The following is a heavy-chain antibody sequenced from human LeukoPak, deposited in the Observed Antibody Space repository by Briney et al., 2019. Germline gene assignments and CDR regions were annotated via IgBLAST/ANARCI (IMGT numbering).Heavy chain of an antibody. CDR2: IKQDGSEK. Sequence: GGSLRLSCAASGFTLSSYWMSWVRQAPGKGLEWVANIKQDGSEKYYVDSVKGRFTISRDNAKNSLYLQMNSLRAEDTAVYYCARVGGNTGYSNLWGQGTLVTVSS. D-gene: IGHD6-13*01. CDR3: ARVGGNTGYSNL. J-gene: IGHJ4*02. CDR1: GFTLSSYW. V-gene: IGHV3-7*01.